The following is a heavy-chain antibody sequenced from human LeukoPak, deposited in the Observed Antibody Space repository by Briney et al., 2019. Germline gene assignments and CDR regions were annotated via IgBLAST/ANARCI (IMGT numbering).Heavy chain of an antibody. D-gene: IGHD6-13*01. CDR3: AKADSEAAGEY. V-gene: IGHV3-11*05. J-gene: IGHJ4*02. CDR2: ISSSSSYT. Sequence: KTGGSLRLSCAASGFTFSDYYMSWIRQAPGKGLEWVSYISSSSSYTNYADSVKGRFTISRDNAKNSLYLQMNSLRAEDTAVYYCAKADSEAAGEYWGQGTLVTVSS. CDR1: GFTFSDYY.